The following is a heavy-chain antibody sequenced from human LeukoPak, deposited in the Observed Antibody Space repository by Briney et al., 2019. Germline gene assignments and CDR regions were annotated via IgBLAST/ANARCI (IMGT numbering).Heavy chain of an antibody. Sequence: ASVKVSCKASDYTFTNYGISWVRQAPGQGLERMGWISAYNGYTHYAQKVQGRVTMTTDTSTSTAYMELRSLRSDDTAVYYCARAGHRRYYYDGGYDYWGQGTLVTVSS. CDR2: ISAYNGYT. CDR1: DYTFTNYG. J-gene: IGHJ4*02. D-gene: IGHD3-22*01. CDR3: ARAGHRRYYYDGGYDY. V-gene: IGHV1-18*01.